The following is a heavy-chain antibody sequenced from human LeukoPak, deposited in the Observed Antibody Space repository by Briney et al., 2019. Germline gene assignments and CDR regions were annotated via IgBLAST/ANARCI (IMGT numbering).Heavy chain of an antibody. D-gene: IGHD6-13*01. V-gene: IGHV1-69*05. Sequence: SVKVSCKASGGTFSSYAISWVRQAPGQGFEWMGGIIPIFGTANYAQKFQGGVTITTDESTSTAYMELSSLRSEDTAVYYCARGGAAAGRGTYYYYYMDVWGKGTTVTVSS. CDR3: ARGGAAAGRGTYYYYYMDV. J-gene: IGHJ6*03. CDR2: IIPIFGTA. CDR1: GGTFSSYA.